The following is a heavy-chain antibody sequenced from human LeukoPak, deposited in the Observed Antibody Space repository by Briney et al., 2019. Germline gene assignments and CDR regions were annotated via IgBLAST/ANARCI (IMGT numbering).Heavy chain of an antibody. CDR1: GFTFDDYA. Sequence: GRSLRLSCAASGFTFDDYAMHWVRQAPGKGLEWVSGISWNSGSIGYADSVKGRFTISRDNAKNSLYLQMNSLRAEDTALYYCAKDMSPGYSSSRYVGFDHWGQGTLVTVSS. D-gene: IGHD6-13*01. CDR2: ISWNSGSI. J-gene: IGHJ4*02. V-gene: IGHV3-9*01. CDR3: AKDMSPGYSSSRYVGFDH.